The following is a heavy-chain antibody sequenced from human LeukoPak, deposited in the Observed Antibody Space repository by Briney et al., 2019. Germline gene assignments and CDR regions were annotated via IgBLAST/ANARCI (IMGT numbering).Heavy chain of an antibody. D-gene: IGHD3-10*01. J-gene: IGHJ4*02. CDR2: IKPDGSEK. Sequence: GGSLRLSCAASGFTFSSHWMSWVRQAPGKGLEWVANIKPDGSEKYYVDSVKGRFTISRDNAKNSLYLQMNSLRAEDTAVYYCAKSSGDSYFDYWGQGTLVTVSS. CDR1: GFTFSSHW. V-gene: IGHV3-7*03. CDR3: AKSSGDSYFDY.